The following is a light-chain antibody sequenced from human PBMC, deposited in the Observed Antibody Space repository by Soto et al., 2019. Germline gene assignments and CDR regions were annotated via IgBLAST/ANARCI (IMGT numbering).Light chain of an antibody. Sequence: EIVLTQSPGTLSLSPGERATLSCRASQSVAISYLAWYQQKPGQAPRLLIYGASSRATGIPDRFSGSGSGTDFTLTITRLEPEDGAVYDCQHYGRSPWTFGQGTKVEIK. V-gene: IGKV3-20*01. J-gene: IGKJ1*01. CDR2: GAS. CDR1: QSVAISY. CDR3: QHYGRSPWT.